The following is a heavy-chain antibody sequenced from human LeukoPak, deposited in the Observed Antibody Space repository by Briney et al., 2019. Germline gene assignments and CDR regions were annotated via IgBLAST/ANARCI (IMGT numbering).Heavy chain of an antibody. CDR3: AKDGRAGDYDSSGYYL. V-gene: IGHV3-23*01. CDR2: ISASGGST. D-gene: IGHD3-22*01. Sequence: PGGSLRLSCAVSGVIFNNYAMSWVRQAPGRGLEWVSVISASGGSTYYADSVKGRFTISRDNSNNRLYLEMNSLRAEDTAVYYCAKDGRAGDYDSSGYYLWGRGTLVTVSS. CDR1: GVIFNNYA. J-gene: IGHJ4*02.